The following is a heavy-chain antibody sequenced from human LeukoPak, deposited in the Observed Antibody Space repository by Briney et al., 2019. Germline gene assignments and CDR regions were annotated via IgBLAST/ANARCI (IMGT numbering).Heavy chain of an antibody. CDR3: ARSRTGTTRFLDY. CDR1: GGSLSSSSYY. CDR2: IYYSGST. Sequence: SETLSLTCTVSGGSLSSSSYYWGWIRQPPGKGLEWIGSIYYSGSTYYNPSLKSRVTISVDTSNNQFSLKLSSVTAADTAVYYCARSRTGTTRFLDYWGQGTLVTVSS. V-gene: IGHV4-39*01. J-gene: IGHJ4*02. D-gene: IGHD1-1*01.